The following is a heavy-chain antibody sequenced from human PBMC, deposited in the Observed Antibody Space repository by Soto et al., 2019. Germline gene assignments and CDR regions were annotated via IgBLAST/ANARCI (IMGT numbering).Heavy chain of an antibody. CDR2: IKQDGSEK. J-gene: IGHJ6*04. Sequence: GGSLRPSCAASGFTFSSYWMSWVRQAPGKGLEWVANIKQDGSEKYYVDSVKGRFTISRDNAKNSLYLQMNSLRAEDTAVYYCARDDVLCDGGRCYGVPLDVWGKGTTVTVSS. V-gene: IGHV3-7*04. CDR3: ARDDVLCDGGRCYGVPLDV. D-gene: IGHD2-15*01. CDR1: GFTFSSYW.